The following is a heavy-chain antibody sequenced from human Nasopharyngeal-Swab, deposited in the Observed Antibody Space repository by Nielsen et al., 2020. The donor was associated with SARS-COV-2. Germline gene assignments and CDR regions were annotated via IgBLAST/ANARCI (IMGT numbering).Heavy chain of an antibody. V-gene: IGHV4-39*01. CDR2: IYYSGST. Sequence: RQAPGKGLEWIGSIYYSGSTYYNPSLKSRVTISVDTSKNQFSLKLSSVTAADTAVYYCARGGCSSTSCYEIDYWGQGTLVTVSS. CDR3: ARGGCSSTSCYEIDY. J-gene: IGHJ4*02. D-gene: IGHD2-2*01.